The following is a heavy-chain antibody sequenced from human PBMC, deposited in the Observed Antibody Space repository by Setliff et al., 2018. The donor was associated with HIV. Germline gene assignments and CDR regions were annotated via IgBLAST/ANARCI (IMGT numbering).Heavy chain of an antibody. J-gene: IGHJ6*02. Sequence: PGGSLRLSCVASGFTFSNYWMSWVRQAPGKGLEWVANINQDGSEKYFVDSVKGRFTFSRDNAKNSLYLQMNSLRVEDTAVYYCARDPGRYNGMDVWGQGTTVTVSS. CDR3: ARDPGRYNGMDV. CDR1: GFTFSNYW. V-gene: IGHV3-7*01. CDR2: INQDGSEK. D-gene: IGHD1-20*01.